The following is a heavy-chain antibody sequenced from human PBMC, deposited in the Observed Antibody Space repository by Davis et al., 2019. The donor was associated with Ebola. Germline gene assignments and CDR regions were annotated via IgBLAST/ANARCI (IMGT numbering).Heavy chain of an antibody. CDR1: GGTFSSYA. J-gene: IGHJ6*02. Sequence: AASVKVSCKASGGTFSSYAISWVRQAPGQGLEWMGGIIPIFGTANYAQKFQGRVTITADKSTSTAYMELSSLRSEDTAVYYCATASLLWFRELPKSPDNYYYYGMDVWGQGTTVTVSS. V-gene: IGHV1-69*06. CDR3: ATASLLWFRELPKSPDNYYYYGMDV. CDR2: IIPIFGTA. D-gene: IGHD3-10*01.